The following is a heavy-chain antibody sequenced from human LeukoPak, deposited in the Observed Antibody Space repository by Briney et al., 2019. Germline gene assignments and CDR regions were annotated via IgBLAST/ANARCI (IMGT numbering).Heavy chain of an antibody. V-gene: IGHV3-7*01. CDR3: ARVGFSDAFDI. D-gene: IGHD3-3*02. Sequence: GGSLRLSCAASGFTFSSYWMSWVRQAPGKGLEWVANIKQDGSERYYVDSVKGRFTISRDNDKNSLYLQMNSLRAEDTAVYYCARVGFSDAFDIWGQGTMVTVSS. CDR2: IKQDGSER. J-gene: IGHJ3*02. CDR1: GFTFSSYW.